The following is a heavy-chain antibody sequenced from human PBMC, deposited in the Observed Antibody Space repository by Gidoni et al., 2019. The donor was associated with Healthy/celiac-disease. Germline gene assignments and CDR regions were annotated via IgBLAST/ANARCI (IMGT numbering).Heavy chain of an antibody. J-gene: IGHJ4*02. CDR3: AKGDGSGSYYIAYFDY. Sequence: EVQLLESGGGLVQPGGSLRLSCAASGFTFSSYAMSWVRQAPGKGLEWVSAISGSGGSTYYADSVKGRFTISRDNSKNTLYLQMNSLRAEDTAVYYCAKGDGSGSYYIAYFDYWGQGTLVTVSS. CDR2: ISGSGGST. D-gene: IGHD3-10*01. CDR1: GFTFSSYA. V-gene: IGHV3-23*01.